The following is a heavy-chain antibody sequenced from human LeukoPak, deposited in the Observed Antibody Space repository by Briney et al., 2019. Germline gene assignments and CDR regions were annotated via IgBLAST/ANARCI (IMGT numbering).Heavy chain of an antibody. Sequence: SETLSLTCTVSGGSISSYYWSWIRQPPGKGLEWIGYIYYSGSTNYNPSLKSLVTISVDTSKNQFSLKLSSVTAADTAVYYCARAIAAAGTAEDWFDPWGQGTLVTVSS. D-gene: IGHD6-13*01. V-gene: IGHV4-59*01. J-gene: IGHJ5*02. CDR1: GGSISSYY. CDR3: ARAIAAAGTAEDWFDP. CDR2: IYYSGST.